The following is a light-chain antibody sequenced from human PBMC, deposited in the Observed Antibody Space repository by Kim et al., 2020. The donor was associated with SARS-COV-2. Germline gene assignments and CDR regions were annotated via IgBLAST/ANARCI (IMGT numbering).Light chain of an antibody. J-gene: IGKJ1*01. CDR2: NAS. V-gene: IGKV3-11*01. CDR1: QSVNAF. Sequence: VSPGERATVPCRASQSVNAFLAWYQLKPGQPPRLLIQNASNRATGIPGRFGGSGSGTDFTLTISSLEPEDFAIYYCQQRSAWPWTFGQGTKVDIK. CDR3: QQRSAWPWT.